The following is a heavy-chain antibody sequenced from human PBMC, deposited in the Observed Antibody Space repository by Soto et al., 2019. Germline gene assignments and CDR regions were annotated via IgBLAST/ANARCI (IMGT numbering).Heavy chain of an antibody. CDR2: IYSGGST. V-gene: IGHV3-66*01. J-gene: IGHJ5*02. CDR1: GFTVSSNY. CDR3: ARGSVVVAAAKDCWFDP. D-gene: IGHD2-15*01. Sequence: EVQLVESGGGLVQPGGSLRLSCAASGFTVSSNYMSWVRQAPGKGLEWVSVIYSGGSTYYADSVKGRFTISRDNSKNTVYLQMNSLRAEDTAVYYCARGSVVVAAAKDCWFDPWGQGTLVTVSS.